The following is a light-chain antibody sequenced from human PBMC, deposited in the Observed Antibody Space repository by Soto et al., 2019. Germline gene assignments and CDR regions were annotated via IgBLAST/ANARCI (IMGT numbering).Light chain of an antibody. J-gene: IGLJ1*01. CDR1: SRDFGSYKF. V-gene: IGLV2-23*01. CDR3: FSFTSTNTHV. Sequence: QSVLTQPASVSGTPGQSATISCTGTSRDFGSYKFVSWYQHHPGTVPKVIIYETSKRPSGVSDRFSGSKSGNTASLTISGLQAEDEADYSCFSFTSTNTHVFGSGTKVTVL. CDR2: ETS.